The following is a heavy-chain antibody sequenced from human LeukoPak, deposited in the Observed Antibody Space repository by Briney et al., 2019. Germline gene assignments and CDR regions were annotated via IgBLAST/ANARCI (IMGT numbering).Heavy chain of an antibody. D-gene: IGHD6-13*01. Sequence: ASVKVSCKASGYTFTSYDINWVRQATGQGLEWMGWMNPNSGNTGYAQKFQGRVTMTRDTSTSTVYMELSSLRSEDTAVYYCARVDVAAGYYGMDVWGQGTTVTVSS. V-gene: IGHV1-8*01. CDR1: GYTFTSYD. CDR2: MNPNSGNT. CDR3: ARVDVAAGYYGMDV. J-gene: IGHJ6*02.